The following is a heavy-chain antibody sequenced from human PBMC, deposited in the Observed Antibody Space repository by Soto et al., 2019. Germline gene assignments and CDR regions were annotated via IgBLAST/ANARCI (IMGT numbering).Heavy chain of an antibody. Sequence: EVQLEESGGDLVQPGGSLRLSCAASGFTLSAYWMTWVRQAPGKGLEWVANINRDGSKKSYLDSVRGRFTISRDNVGNSLYLHMDSLRADATALYDCARDVSPGSSSLYLDAFDIWGQGTMVTVSS. V-gene: IGHV3-7*05. J-gene: IGHJ3*02. CDR2: INRDGSKK. D-gene: IGHD6-13*01. CDR3: ARDVSPGSSSLYLDAFDI. CDR1: GFTLSAYW.